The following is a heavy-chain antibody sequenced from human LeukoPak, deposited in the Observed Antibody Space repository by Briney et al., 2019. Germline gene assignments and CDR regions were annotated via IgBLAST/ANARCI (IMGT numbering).Heavy chain of an antibody. CDR3: ARHFLYCSSTSCYPDAFDI. Sequence: SETLSLTCTVSGGSISSYYWSWIRQPPGKGLEWIGYIYYSGSTNYNPSLKSRVTISVDTSKHQFSLKLSSVTAADTAVYYCARHFLYCSSTSCYPDAFDIWGQGTMVTVSS. CDR1: GGSISSYY. J-gene: IGHJ3*02. D-gene: IGHD2-2*01. V-gene: IGHV4-59*08. CDR2: IYYSGST.